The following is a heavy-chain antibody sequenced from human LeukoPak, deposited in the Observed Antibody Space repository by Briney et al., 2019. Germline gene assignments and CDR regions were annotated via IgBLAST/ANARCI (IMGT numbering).Heavy chain of an antibody. V-gene: IGHV1-69*04. J-gene: IGHJ4*02. D-gene: IGHD3-10*01. CDR2: IIPILGIA. CDR1: GGTFSSYA. Sequence: SVKVSCKASGGTFSSYAISWVRQAPGQGLEWMGRIIPILGIANYAQKFQGRVTITADKSTSTAYMELSSLRSEDTAVYDCARDKLWPLGYWGQGTLVTVSS. CDR3: ARDKLWPLGY.